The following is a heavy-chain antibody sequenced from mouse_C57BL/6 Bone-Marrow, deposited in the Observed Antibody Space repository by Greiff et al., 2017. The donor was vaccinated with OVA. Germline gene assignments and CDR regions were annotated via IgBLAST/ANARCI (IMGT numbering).Heavy chain of an antibody. CDR1: GYTFTSYG. Sequence: VQLQQSGAELARPGASVKLSCKASGYTFTSYGISWVKQRTGQGLEWIGEIYPRSGTTYYNEKFKGKATLTADKSSSTAYMELRSLTSADYAVYFCARCMLTAFAYWGQGTLVTVSA. D-gene: IGHD2-10*02. V-gene: IGHV1-81*01. J-gene: IGHJ3*01. CDR2: IYPRSGTT. CDR3: ARCMLTAFAY.